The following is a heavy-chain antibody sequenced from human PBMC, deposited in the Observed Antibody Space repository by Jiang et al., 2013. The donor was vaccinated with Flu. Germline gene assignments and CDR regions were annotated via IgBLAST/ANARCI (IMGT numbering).Heavy chain of an antibody. D-gene: IGHD3-22*01. CDR1: GGTFSGYP. CDR3: VRDLRNSGYYEGAY. Sequence: SGAEVKKPGSSVKVSCKTSGGTFSGYPITWVRRAPGQGLEWMGRIIPISGITNYAQSFQGRVTITADKSTKTVYMEMNNLSSEDTAMYYCVRDLRNSGYYEGAYWGQGTRVTVSS. CDR2: IIPISGIT. V-gene: IGHV1-69*04. J-gene: IGHJ4*02.